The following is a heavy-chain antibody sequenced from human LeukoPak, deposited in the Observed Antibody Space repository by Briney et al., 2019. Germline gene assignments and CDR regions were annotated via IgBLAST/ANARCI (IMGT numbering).Heavy chain of an antibody. CDR2: ISYDGSNK. J-gene: IGHJ4*02. V-gene: IGHV3-30*04. CDR3: ARDNCGGSHFDY. Sequence: SGRSLRLSCAAVGFTFSSYAMHWVRQAPGKGLEWVAVISYDGSNKYYADSVKGRFTISRDNSKNTLYLQMNSLRAEDTAVYYCARDNCGGSHFDYWGQGTLVTVSS. CDR1: GFTFSSYA. D-gene: IGHD2-15*01.